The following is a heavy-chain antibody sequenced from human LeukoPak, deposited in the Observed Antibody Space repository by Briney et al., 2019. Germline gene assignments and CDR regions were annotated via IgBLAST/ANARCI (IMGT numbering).Heavy chain of an antibody. Sequence: GGSLRLSCAASGFTVSSNYMSWVRQAPGKGLEWVSAISGSGGSADYADAVKGRFTISRDNSKNTLYLQMNSLRAEDTALYYCARGSIRGAFDIWGQGTMVTVSS. D-gene: IGHD3-3*02. J-gene: IGHJ3*02. CDR3: ARGSIRGAFDI. CDR1: GFTVSSNY. V-gene: IGHV3-23*01. CDR2: ISGSGGSA.